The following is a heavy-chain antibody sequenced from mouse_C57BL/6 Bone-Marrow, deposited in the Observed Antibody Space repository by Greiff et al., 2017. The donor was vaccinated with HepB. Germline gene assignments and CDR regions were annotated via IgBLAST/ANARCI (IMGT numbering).Heavy chain of an antibody. V-gene: IGHV2-5*01. CDR1: GFSLTSYG. CDR3: AKKGTAQATSPYAMDY. J-gene: IGHJ4*01. Sequence: VKLQESGPGLVQPSQSLSITCTVSGFSLTSYGVHWVRQSPGKGLEWLGVIWRGGSTDYNAAFMSRLSITKDNSKSQVFFKMNSLQADDTAIYYCAKKGTAQATSPYAMDYWGQGTSVTVSS. D-gene: IGHD3-2*02. CDR2: IWRGGST.